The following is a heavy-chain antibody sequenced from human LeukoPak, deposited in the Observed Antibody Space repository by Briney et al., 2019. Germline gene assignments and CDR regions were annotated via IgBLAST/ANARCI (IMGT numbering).Heavy chain of an antibody. Sequence: PGGSLRLSCAASGFTLTSHAMSWVRQAPGKGLEWVSIITGGGDQIYYADSVKGRFTISRDTSKNTLFLQMNSLRAEDTAVYYCAREASDYDSSGYYLPTTYYFDYWGQGTLVTVSS. D-gene: IGHD3-22*01. CDR1: GFTLTSHA. V-gene: IGHV3-23*01. CDR3: AREASDYDSSGYYLPTTYYFDY. J-gene: IGHJ4*02. CDR2: ITGGGDQI.